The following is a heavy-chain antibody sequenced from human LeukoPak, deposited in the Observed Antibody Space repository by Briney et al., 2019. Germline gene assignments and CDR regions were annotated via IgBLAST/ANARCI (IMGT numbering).Heavy chain of an antibody. CDR1: GGSISSGGYY. D-gene: IGHD2-2*01. V-gene: IGHV4-31*03. J-gene: IGHJ3*02. CDR3: ARGHRGDQRIVNAFDI. CDR2: IYYSGST. Sequence: SETLSLTCTVSGGSISSGGYYWSWIRQHPGKGLEWIGYIYYSGSTYYNPSLKSRVTISVDTSKNQFSLKLSSVTAADTAVYYRARGHRGDQRIVNAFDIWGQGTMVTVSS.